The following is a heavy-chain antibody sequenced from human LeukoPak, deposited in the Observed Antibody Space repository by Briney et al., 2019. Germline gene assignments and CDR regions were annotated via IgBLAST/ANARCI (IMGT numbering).Heavy chain of an antibody. J-gene: IGHJ4*02. CDR3: ARGGYYYDSSGYYYGNFDY. CDR2: IFHSGST. V-gene: IGHV4-39*01. CDR1: AGSITGSSYY. Sequence: SETLSLTCTVSAGSITGSSYYWGWIRQPPGKGLEWIGSIFHSGSTDYKPPLKSRVTISVDTSKNQFSLKLSSVTAADTAVYYCARGGYYYDSSGYYYGNFDYWGQGTLVTVSS. D-gene: IGHD3-22*01.